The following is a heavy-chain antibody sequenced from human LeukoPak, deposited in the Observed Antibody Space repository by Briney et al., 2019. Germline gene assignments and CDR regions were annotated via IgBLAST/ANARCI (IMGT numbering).Heavy chain of an antibody. CDR2: IWYDGSTK. V-gene: IGHV3-33*01. J-gene: IGHJ4*02. CDR3: ARSLRDSSGYYFDH. D-gene: IGHD3-22*01. Sequence: PGGSLRLSCASSGFSFSSYGMHWVRQAPGKGLEWVAVIWYDGSTKYYADSVQGRFAISRDNSKNTLYLQMNTLRAEDTAAYYCARSLRDSSGYYFDHWGQGTLVTVSS. CDR1: GFSFSSYG.